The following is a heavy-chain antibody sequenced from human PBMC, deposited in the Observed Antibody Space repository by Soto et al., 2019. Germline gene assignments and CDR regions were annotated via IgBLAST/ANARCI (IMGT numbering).Heavy chain of an antibody. D-gene: IGHD3-22*01. CDR2: IIPKSGDT. V-gene: IGHV1-2*02. J-gene: IGHJ5*02. CDR3: ARGFYDSSGFFYAGWFGP. Sequence: QVHLVQSGAEVKKPGASVNVSCKASGYTFIDYYIHWLRQAPGQGPEWMGWIIPKSGDTKYSEKFQGRAAMTRDTSINTAYMEMTSLRSDDPAVYYCARGFYDSSGFFYAGWFGPWGQGTLVTVSS. CDR1: GYTFIDYY.